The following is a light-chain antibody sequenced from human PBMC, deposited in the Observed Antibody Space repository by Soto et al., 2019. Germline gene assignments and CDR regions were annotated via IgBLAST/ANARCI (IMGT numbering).Light chain of an antibody. Sequence: DIVLTQTPLSSPVTLGQPTSISCRSSQSLVYSDGNTDLSWLQQRPGKPPRLLIYKISNRCSGVPDRFSGRGAGTDFTLKISRVEAEYVGVYSCVQFSHFPRTFGQGTKVEIK. CDR3: VQFSHFPRT. J-gene: IGKJ1*01. CDR1: QSLVYSDGNTD. CDR2: KIS. V-gene: IGKV2-24*01.